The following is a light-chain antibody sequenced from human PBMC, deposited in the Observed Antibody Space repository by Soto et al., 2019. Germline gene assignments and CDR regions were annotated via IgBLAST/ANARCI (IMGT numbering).Light chain of an antibody. V-gene: IGKV3-11*01. Sequence: EIVLTQSPATLSLSPGERATLSCRASQSVSSYLAWYQQKPGQAPRLLIYDASNRATGIPARFSGSGSGTDFTLNISSLEPEDFAVYYCQQRRNWPITFGGGTKVEIK. CDR1: QSVSSY. CDR3: QQRRNWPIT. J-gene: IGKJ4*01. CDR2: DAS.